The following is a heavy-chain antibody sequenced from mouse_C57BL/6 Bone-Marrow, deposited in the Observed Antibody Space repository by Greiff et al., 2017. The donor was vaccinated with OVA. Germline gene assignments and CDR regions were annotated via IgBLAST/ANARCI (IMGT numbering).Heavy chain of an antibody. J-gene: IGHJ2*01. CDR2: IDPEAGDT. CDR3: AQTSDCDGSGHFDY. Sequence: EVKLVESGAELVKPGASVKLSCTASGFTITDYYMHWVKQRPEQGLEWIGRIDPEAGDTKSAPNFQGKATLTADTSSNTAYLQLSSLTSEDTSDYYCAQTSDCDGSGHFDYWGQGTTLTVSS. V-gene: IGHV14-2*01. D-gene: IGHD1-3*01. CDR1: GFTITDYY.